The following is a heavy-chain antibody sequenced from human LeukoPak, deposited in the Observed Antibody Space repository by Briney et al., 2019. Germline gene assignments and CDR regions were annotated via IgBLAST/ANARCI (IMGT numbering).Heavy chain of an antibody. CDR1: GFAFSSCG. J-gene: IGHJ4*02. D-gene: IGHD3-9*01. CDR2: ISFDGSNK. Sequence: PGGSLRLSCAASGFAFSSCGMHWVRQAPGKGLEWVAFISFDGSNKYSADSVKGRFTISRDNFKNTLFLQMNTLRAEDTAIYYCVKSVSTGLGVIDFWGQGTPVTVSS. V-gene: IGHV3-30*18. CDR3: VKSVSTGLGVIDF.